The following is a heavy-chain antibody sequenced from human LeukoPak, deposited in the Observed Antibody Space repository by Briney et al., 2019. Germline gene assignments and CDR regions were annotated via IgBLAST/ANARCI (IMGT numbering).Heavy chain of an antibody. J-gene: IGHJ4*02. Sequence: GGSLRLSCAASGFTFSSYAMNWVRQAPGKGLERVSYMTGGGETIFYANSVKGRFTVSRDNARNSLYLQMNSLRAEDTAVYYCARERASCGGDCNDYWGQGTLVAVSS. V-gene: IGHV3-48*03. CDR3: ARERASCGGDCNDY. CDR2: MTGGGETI. CDR1: GFTFSSYA. D-gene: IGHD2-21*02.